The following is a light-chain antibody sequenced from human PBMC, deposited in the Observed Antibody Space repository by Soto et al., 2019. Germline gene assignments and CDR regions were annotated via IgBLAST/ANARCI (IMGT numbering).Light chain of an antibody. CDR1: SSDVGDYTH. Sequence: QSALTQPRSVSGSPGQSVTISCTGTSSDVGDYTHVSWYQQHPGKAPKLIIYEVSDRPSGVSNRFSGSKSGNTASLTISGLQTEDEADYYCCSYTSISTSAVFGGGTKLTVL. CDR2: EVS. J-gene: IGLJ2*01. V-gene: IGLV2-14*01. CDR3: CSYTSISTSAV.